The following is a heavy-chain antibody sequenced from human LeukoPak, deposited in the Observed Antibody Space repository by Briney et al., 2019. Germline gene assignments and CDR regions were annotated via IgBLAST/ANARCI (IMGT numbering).Heavy chain of an antibody. CDR2: ISGSGGST. D-gene: IGHD1-14*01. J-gene: IGHJ4*02. V-gene: IGHV3-23*01. Sequence: GGSLRFSCAASGFTFSSYAMSWVRQAPGKGLEWVSAISGSGGSTYYADSVKGRFTISRDNSKNTLYLQMNSLRAEDTAVYYCARDFYNLAKIRNPYFDYWGQGTLVTVSS. CDR3: ARDFYNLAKIRNPYFDY. CDR1: GFTFSSYA.